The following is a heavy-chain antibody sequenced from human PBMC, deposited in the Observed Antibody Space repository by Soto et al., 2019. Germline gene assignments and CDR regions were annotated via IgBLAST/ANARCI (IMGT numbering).Heavy chain of an antibody. J-gene: IGHJ5*02. CDR3: ARGSELELRSWFDP. V-gene: IGHV1-69*13. CDR2: IIPIFGTA. D-gene: IGHD1-7*01. CDR1: GGTFSSYA. Sequence: SVKVSCKASGGTFSSYAISWVRQAPGQGLEWMGGIIPIFGTANYAQRFQGRVTITADESTSTAYMELSSLRSEDTAVYYCARGSELELRSWFDPWGQGTLVTVSS.